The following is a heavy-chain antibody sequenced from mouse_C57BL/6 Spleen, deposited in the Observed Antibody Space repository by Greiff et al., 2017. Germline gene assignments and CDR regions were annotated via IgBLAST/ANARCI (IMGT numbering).Heavy chain of an antibody. D-gene: IGHD1-1*01. V-gene: IGHV5-9*01. Sequence: EVKLVESGGGLVKPGGSLKLSCAASGFTFSSYTMSWVRQTPEKRLEWVATISGGGGNTYYPDSVKGRFTISRDNAKNTLYLQMSSLRSEDTALYYCARDYYGSSSYWYFDVWGTGTTVTVSS. CDR3: ARDYYGSSSYWYFDV. J-gene: IGHJ1*03. CDR1: GFTFSSYT. CDR2: ISGGGGNT.